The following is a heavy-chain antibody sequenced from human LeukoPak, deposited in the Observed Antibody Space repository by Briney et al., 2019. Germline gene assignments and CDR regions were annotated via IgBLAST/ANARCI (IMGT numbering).Heavy chain of an antibody. CDR2: INHSGST. D-gene: IGHD6-13*01. J-gene: IGHJ3*02. V-gene: IGHV4-34*01. CDR1: GGSFSGYY. CDR3: AREGQQLADDAFDI. Sequence: SETLSLTCAVYGGSFSGYYWSWIRQPPGKGLEWIGEINHSGSTNYNPSLKSRVTISVDTSKNQFSLKLSSVTAADTAVYYCAREGQQLADDAFDIWGQGTMVTVSS.